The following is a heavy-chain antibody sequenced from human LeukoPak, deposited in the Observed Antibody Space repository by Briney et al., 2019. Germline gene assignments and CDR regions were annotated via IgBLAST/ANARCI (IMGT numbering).Heavy chain of an antibody. CDR3: AREQAYWFGP. CDR2: IYPAGTT. J-gene: IGHJ5*02. Sequence: GGSLRLSCAASGFSFSNHYINWVRQAPGKGLEWVSFIYPAGTTSYADSVKGRFTISRDSSKNTLHLQMNSLRADDTAVYYCAREQAYWFGPWGQGSLVTVSS. V-gene: IGHV3-53*01. CDR1: GFSFSNHY.